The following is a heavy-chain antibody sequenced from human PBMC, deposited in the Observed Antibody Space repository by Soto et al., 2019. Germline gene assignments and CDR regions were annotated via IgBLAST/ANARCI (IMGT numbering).Heavy chain of an antibody. V-gene: IGHV4-59*01. Sequence: SETLSLTCTVSGGSISSYYWSWIRQPPGKGLEWIGYIYYSGSTNYNPSLKSRVTISVDTSKNQFSLKLSSVTAADTAVYYCGRDVLIYVDTAMGGKYNYYYGMDVWGQGPTVTVSS. D-gene: IGHD5-18*01. CDR3: GRDVLIYVDTAMGGKYNYYYGMDV. CDR2: IYYSGST. J-gene: IGHJ6*02. CDR1: GGSISSYY.